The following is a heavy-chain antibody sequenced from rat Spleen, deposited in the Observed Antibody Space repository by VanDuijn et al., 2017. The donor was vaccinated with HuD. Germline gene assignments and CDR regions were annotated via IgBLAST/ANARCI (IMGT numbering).Heavy chain of an antibody. CDR1: GFIFSDYH. Sequence: EVQLVESDGGLVQPGRSLKISCAASGFIFSDYHLAWVRQAPTKGLEWVATISYDGSSTYYRDSVKGRFTISRDNAKNTLYLQMDSLRSDDTATYYCARQNWPYYFDYWGQGVMVTVSS. CDR3: ARQNWPYYFDY. V-gene: IGHV5-7*01. J-gene: IGHJ2*01. CDR2: ISYDGSST. D-gene: IGHD5-1*01.